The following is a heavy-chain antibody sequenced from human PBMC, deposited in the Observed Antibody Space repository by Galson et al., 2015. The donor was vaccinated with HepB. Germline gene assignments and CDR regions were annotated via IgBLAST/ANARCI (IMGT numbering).Heavy chain of an antibody. CDR3: AKSTMVRGVIKVDF. D-gene: IGHD3-10*01. V-gene: IGHV3-23*01. CDR1: GFTFSSYG. CDR2: ISGSGGSP. J-gene: IGHJ4*02. Sequence: SLRLSCAASGFTFSSYGMHWVRQAPGKGLEWVSGISGSGGSPYYADSVKGRFTISGDNSKNTLYLQMNSLRAEDTAVYYCAKSTMVRGVIKVDFLGQGTPVTVPS.